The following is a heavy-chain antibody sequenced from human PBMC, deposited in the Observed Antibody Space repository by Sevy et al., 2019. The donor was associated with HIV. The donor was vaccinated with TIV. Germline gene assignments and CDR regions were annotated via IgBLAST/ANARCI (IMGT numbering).Heavy chain of an antibody. CDR1: GFAFGDYA. CDR2: VSWNSGAI. Sequence: GGSLRLSCATSGFAFGDYAMHWVREAPGKGLEWVAGVSWNSGAIDYAASVKGRFTISRDHAKSSLYLQMNSLRAEDTALYYCAKDINRGCDSINCYTYYYYYYGLDAWGQGPTVTVSS. D-gene: IGHD2-2*02. J-gene: IGHJ6*02. CDR3: AKDINRGCDSINCYTYYYYYYGLDA. V-gene: IGHV3-9*01.